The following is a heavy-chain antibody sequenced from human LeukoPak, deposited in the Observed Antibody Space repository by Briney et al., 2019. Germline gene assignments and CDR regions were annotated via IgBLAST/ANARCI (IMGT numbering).Heavy chain of an antibody. J-gene: IGHJ4*02. Sequence: GASVRVSCKASGGTFSSYAISWVRQAPGQGLEWMGGIIPIFGTANYAQKFQGRVTITADESTSTAYMELSSLRSEDTAVYYCANSGYSYGRTFDYWGQGTLVTVSS. CDR2: IIPIFGTA. CDR1: GGTFSSYA. V-gene: IGHV1-69*01. CDR3: ANSGYSYGRTFDY. D-gene: IGHD5-18*01.